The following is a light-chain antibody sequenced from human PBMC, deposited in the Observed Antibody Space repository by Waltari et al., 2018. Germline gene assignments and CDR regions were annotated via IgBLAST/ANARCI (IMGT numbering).Light chain of an antibody. CDR2: GAS. CDR3: QQYGSSVMYT. Sequence: RPSQSLTKKSLVLYPQKPGQAPRLLIYGASSRAAGIPDRFSGSGSATDYTLTISRLEPDDSAVYYCQQYGSSVMYTFGQGTKLEI. CDR1: QSLTKKS. J-gene: IGKJ2*01. V-gene: IGKV3-20*01.